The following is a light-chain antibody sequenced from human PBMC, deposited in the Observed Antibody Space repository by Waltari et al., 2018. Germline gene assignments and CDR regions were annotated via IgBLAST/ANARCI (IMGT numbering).Light chain of an antibody. CDR3: QSYDSSLSCWV. CDR2: GNN. Sequence: QSVLTQPPSVSGAPGQRVTISCAGGSFTIGAGYEVHWYQQFPGPAPKLLIYGNNNRPSGVPDRFSGSKSGTSASLAITGLQAEDEADYYCQSYDSSLSCWVFGGGTKLTVL. V-gene: IGLV1-40*01. CDR1: SFTIGAGYE. J-gene: IGLJ3*02.